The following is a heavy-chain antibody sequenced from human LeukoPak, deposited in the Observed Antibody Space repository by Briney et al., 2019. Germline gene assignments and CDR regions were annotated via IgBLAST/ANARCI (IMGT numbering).Heavy chain of an antibody. V-gene: IGHV3-21*01. Sequence: GGSLRLSCAASGFTFSSYSMNWVRQAPGKGLEWVSSISSSSSYIYYADSVKGRFTISRDNAKNSLYLQMNSLRAEDTAVYYCARYSADYYDSSGPPYWGQGTLVTVSS. CDR1: GFTFSSYS. CDR3: ARYSADYYDSSGPPY. J-gene: IGHJ4*02. CDR2: ISSSSSYI. D-gene: IGHD3-22*01.